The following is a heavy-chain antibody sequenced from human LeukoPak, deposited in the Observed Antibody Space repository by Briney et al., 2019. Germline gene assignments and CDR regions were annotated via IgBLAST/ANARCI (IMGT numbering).Heavy chain of an antibody. J-gene: IGHJ4*02. CDR1: GGSISSGGYS. V-gene: IGHV4-30-2*01. CDR3: ARISGYASFDY. CDR2: IYHSGST. D-gene: IGHD5-12*01. Sequence: PSETLSLTCAVSGGSISSGGYSWSWIRQPPGKGLEWIGYIYHSGSTYYNPSFKSRVTISVDRSKNQFSLKLSSVTAADTAVYYCARISGYASFDYWGQGTLVTVSS.